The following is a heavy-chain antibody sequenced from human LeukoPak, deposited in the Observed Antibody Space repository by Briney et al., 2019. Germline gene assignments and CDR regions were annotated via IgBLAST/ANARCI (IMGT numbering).Heavy chain of an antibody. J-gene: IGHJ4*02. D-gene: IGHD4-17*01. CDR2: VSGSGGST. CDR3: AKSPQVSTVTTYYFHY. Sequence: GGSLRLSCAASGFTFSSYAMSWVRQAPGQGLEWVSAVSGSGGSTYYADSVKGRFTISRDNSKNALYLQMNSLRAEDTAVYYCAKSPQVSTVTTYYFHYWGQGTLVTVSS. CDR1: GFTFSSYA. V-gene: IGHV3-23*01.